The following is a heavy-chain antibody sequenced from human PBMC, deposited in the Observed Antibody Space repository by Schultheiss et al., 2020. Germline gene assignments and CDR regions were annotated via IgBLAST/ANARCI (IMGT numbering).Heavy chain of an antibody. D-gene: IGHD3-16*02. Sequence: GGSLRLSCAASGFTVSSNYMSWVRQAPGKGLEWVGRIKSKTDGGTTDYAAPVKGRFTISRDDSKNTLYLQMNSLKTEDTAVYYCTTVWDYIWGSYRQHFDYWGQGNLGNVSS. CDR2: IKSKTDGGTT. J-gene: IGHJ4*02. CDR1: GFTVSSNY. V-gene: IGHV3-15*01. CDR3: TTVWDYIWGSYRQHFDY.